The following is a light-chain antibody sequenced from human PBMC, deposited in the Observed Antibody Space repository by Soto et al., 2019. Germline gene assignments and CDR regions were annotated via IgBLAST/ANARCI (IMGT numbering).Light chain of an antibody. J-gene: IGLJ1*01. CDR3: HSHDNTNQV. V-gene: IGLV6-57*03. CDR2: EDD. CDR1: SGRIASGY. Sequence: FMLTQPHSVSESPGKTVTISCTRSSGRIASGYVQWYQQRPGSAPTTVIYEDDERPSGVPDRFSGSVDSSSNSASLTISGLTTEDEADYYCHSHDNTNQVFGTGTKVTVL.